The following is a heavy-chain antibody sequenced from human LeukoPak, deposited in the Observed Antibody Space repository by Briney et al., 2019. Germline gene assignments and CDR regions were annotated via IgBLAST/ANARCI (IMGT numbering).Heavy chain of an antibody. CDR1: GGSMSSYY. D-gene: IGHD6-13*01. CDR3: ARTGAAAMHFDY. Sequence: ASETLSLTCTVSGGSMSSYYWSWIRQPPGKGLEWIGYIYYSGTTSYNPSLKGRVTLSIDTSNNRFALKVRSVTAADTAVYYCARTGAAAMHFDYWGQGTLVTVSS. V-gene: IGHV4-59*01. CDR2: IYYSGTT. J-gene: IGHJ4*02.